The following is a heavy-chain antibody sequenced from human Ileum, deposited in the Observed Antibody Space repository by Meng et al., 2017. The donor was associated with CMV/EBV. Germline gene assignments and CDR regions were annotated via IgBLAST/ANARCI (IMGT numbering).Heavy chain of an antibody. CDR2: IYNGDNT. D-gene: IGHD2-15*01. Sequence: GESLKISCVASGFTISNSYMSWVRQAPGKGLEWVSVIYNGDNTYYSDSVKGRFTIFRDKSENTLHPQMNGLRDDDAAVYFCARASPVWGRSGSGGLDVWGQGTTVTVSS. J-gene: IGHJ6*02. CDR1: GFTISNSY. V-gene: IGHV3-66*01. CDR3: ARASPVWGRSGSGGLDV.